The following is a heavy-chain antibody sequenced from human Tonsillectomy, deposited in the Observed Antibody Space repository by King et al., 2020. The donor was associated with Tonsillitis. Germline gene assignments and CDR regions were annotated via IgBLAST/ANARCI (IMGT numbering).Heavy chain of an antibody. D-gene: IGHD6-19*01. V-gene: IGHV5-51*01. J-gene: IGHJ4*01. Sequence: VQLVXSGAEVKKPGESLKISCKGSGYSFTSYWIGWVRQMPGKGLEWMGIXYPGDSETRYSPPFQGQVTISADKSISTAHLPWSSLKASDTAMNYCVXXXSGWXGGXXWGXXPXVTXSS. CDR3: VXXXSGWXGGXX. CDR1: GYSFTSYW. CDR2: XYPGDSET.